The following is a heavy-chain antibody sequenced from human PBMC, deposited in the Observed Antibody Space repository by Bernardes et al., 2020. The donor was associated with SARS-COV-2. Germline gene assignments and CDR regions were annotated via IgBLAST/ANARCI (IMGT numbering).Heavy chain of an antibody. V-gene: IGHV3-21*01. Sequence: WGSLRLSCAASGFTFRNYLFSWFRQAPGKGLEWVSSISGGGMYIYYGDAVRGRFTTSRDNTRTSVFLQMESLRAEDTAVYYCARDVGGADWRFGFDVWGPGTMVHVS. CDR1: GFTFRNYL. CDR2: ISGGGMYI. D-gene: IGHD2-21*02. CDR3: ARDVGGADWRFGFDV. J-gene: IGHJ3*01.